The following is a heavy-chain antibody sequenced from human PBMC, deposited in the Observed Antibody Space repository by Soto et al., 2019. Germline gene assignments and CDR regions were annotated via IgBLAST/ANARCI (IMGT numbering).Heavy chain of an antibody. Sequence: ASGTPSLTCTVSGGSLSRYHWSLIPQPPGKGLEWIGYIYYSGSTNYNPSLKSRVTISVDTSKNQFSLKLSSVTAADTAVYYCARENDSSGYYYRPFDPWGQGTLVTVSS. CDR3: ARENDSSGYYYRPFDP. V-gene: IGHV4-59*01. J-gene: IGHJ5*02. CDR1: GGSLSRYH. CDR2: IYYSGST. D-gene: IGHD3-22*01.